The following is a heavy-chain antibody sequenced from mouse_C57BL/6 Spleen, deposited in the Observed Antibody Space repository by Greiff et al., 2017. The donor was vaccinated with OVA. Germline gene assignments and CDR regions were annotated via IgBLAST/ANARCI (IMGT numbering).Heavy chain of an antibody. D-gene: IGHD2-4*01. J-gene: IGHJ2*01. Sequence: VQLQQSGPVLVKPGASVKMSCKASGYTFTDYYMNWVKQSHGKSLEWIGVINPYNGGTSYNQKFKGKATLTVDKSSSTAYMELNSLTSEDSAVYYCARGGGYDSFDYWGQGTTLTVSS. CDR3: ARGGGYDSFDY. V-gene: IGHV1-19*01. CDR1: GYTFTDYY. CDR2: INPYNGGT.